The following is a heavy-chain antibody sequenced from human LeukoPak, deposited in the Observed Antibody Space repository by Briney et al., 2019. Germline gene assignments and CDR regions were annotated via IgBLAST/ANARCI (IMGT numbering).Heavy chain of an antibody. V-gene: IGHV4-31*03. Sequence: PSETPSLTCTVSGGSFSSGGYYWSWIRQHPGKGLEWIGYIYYSGSTYYNPSLKSRVTISVDTSKNQFSLKLSSVTAADTAVYYCARYCYYDSSGYYAYYFDYWGQGTLVTVSS. J-gene: IGHJ4*02. D-gene: IGHD3-22*01. CDR3: ARYCYYDSSGYYAYYFDY. CDR2: IYYSGST. CDR1: GGSFSSGGYY.